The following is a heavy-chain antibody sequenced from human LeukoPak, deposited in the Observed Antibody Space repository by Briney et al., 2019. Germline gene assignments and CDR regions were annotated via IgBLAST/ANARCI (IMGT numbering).Heavy chain of an antibody. V-gene: IGHV3-23*01. CDR2: ISGSGGST. D-gene: IGHD3-22*01. J-gene: IGHJ4*02. CDR3: AKARSSGYYYLFDY. CDR1: GFTFSNYA. Sequence: PGGSLRLSCAASGFTFSNYAMSWVRQAPGKGLEWVSAISGSGGSTYYADSVKGRFTISRDNSKNTLYLQMNSLRAEDTAVYYCAKARSSGYYYLFDYWGQGTLVTVSS.